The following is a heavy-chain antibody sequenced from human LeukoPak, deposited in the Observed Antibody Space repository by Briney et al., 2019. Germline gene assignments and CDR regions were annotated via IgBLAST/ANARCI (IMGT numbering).Heavy chain of an antibody. CDR2: IYSSGTT. V-gene: IGHV4-4*07. D-gene: IGHD3-22*01. CDR1: GGSITSYY. Sequence: SETLSLTCTVSGGSITSYYWSWIRQPAGKGLEWIGRIYSSGTTNCNPSLKSRVTMSLDTSKNQFSLNLSSVTAADTAAYYCARDCYYDSTGYEGPFDYWGQGTLVTVSS. CDR3: ARDCYYDSTGYEGPFDY. J-gene: IGHJ4*02.